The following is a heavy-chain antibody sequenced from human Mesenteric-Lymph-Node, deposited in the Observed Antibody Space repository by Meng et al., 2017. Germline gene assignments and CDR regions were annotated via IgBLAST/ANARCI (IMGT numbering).Heavy chain of an antibody. J-gene: IGHJ4*02. D-gene: IGHD5-24*01. CDR3: ARPRRWLQSEFDF. CDR1: GGSISNSNFY. CDR2: IFHSGST. Sequence: QLQESAPGLVEPSQTLSLTCTVAGGSISNSNFYWGWIRQPPGKGLEWIGSIFHSGSTYYNPSLKSRVTVSVDTSKNQFSLKLNSVTTADTAMYYCARPRRWLQSEFDFWGPGTLVTVSS. V-gene: IGHV4-39*01.